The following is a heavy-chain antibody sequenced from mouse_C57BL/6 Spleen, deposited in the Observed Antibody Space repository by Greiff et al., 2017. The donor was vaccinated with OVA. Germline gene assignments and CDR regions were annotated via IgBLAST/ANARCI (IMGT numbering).Heavy chain of an antibody. Sequence: VQLQQSGPELVKPGASVKIPCKASGYTFTDYNMDWVKQSHGKSLEWIGDINPNNGGTIYNQKFKGKATLTVDKSPSTAYMELRSLTSEDTAVYYCARWSNYDWYFDVWGTGTTVTVSS. CDR3: ARWSNYDWYFDV. D-gene: IGHD2-5*01. J-gene: IGHJ1*03. V-gene: IGHV1-18*01. CDR1: GYTFTDYN. CDR2: INPNNGGT.